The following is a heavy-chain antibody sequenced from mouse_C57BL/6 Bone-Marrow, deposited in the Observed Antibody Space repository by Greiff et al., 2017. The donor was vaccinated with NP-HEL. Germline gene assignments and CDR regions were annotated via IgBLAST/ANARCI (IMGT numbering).Heavy chain of an antibody. CDR1: GYTFTDHT. CDR3: ARWNFLLNYYGSSYWYFDV. Sequence: QVQLQQSDAELVKPGASVKISCKVSGYTFTDHTIHWMKQRPEQGLEWIGYIYPRAGSTKYNEKFKGKATLTADKSSSTAYMQLNSLTSEDSAVYFCARWNFLLNYYGSSYWYFDVWGTGTTVTVSS. J-gene: IGHJ1*03. CDR2: IYPRAGST. D-gene: IGHD1-1*01. V-gene: IGHV1-78*01.